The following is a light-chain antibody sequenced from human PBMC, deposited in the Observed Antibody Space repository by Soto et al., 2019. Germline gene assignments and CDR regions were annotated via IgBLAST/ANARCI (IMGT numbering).Light chain of an antibody. CDR3: LQHNSYPWT. CDR1: QGITND. CDR2: AAS. Sequence: DIQMTPSPSSLSASVGDSVTITCRASQGITNDLGWYQQKPGKAPKRLIYAASSLESGVPSRFSGSGSGAEFTLTISSLQPEDFATYYCLQHNSYPWTFGQGTKVEIK. V-gene: IGKV1-17*01. J-gene: IGKJ1*01.